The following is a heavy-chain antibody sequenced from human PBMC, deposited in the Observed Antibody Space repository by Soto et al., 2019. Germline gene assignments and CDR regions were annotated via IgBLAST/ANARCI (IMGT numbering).Heavy chain of an antibody. Sequence: GGSLRLSCAASGFTFSSYAMHWVRQAPGKGLEWVAVISYDGSNKYYADSVKGRFTISRDNSKNTLYLQMNSLRAEDTAVYYCARSIFWSGHAAFDYWGQGTLVTVSS. J-gene: IGHJ4*02. CDR1: GFTFSSYA. CDR3: ARSIFWSGHAAFDY. D-gene: IGHD3-3*01. CDR2: ISYDGSNK. V-gene: IGHV3-30-3*01.